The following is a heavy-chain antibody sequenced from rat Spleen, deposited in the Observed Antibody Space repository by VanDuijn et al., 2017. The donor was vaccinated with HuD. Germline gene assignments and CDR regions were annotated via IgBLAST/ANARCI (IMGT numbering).Heavy chain of an antibody. Sequence: EVQLQESGPGLVKPSQSLSLTCSVTGYSITSNYWGWIRKFPGTKLEWMGYINSAGSTVYNPSLKSRISITRYTSKNQFFLQVNSVTAEDTATYYCARSEGVHYNLPFADWGQGTLVTVSS. V-gene: IGHV3-3*01. CDR3: ARSEGVHYNLPFAD. CDR2: INSAGST. J-gene: IGHJ3*01. D-gene: IGHD1-5*01. CDR1: GYSITSNY.